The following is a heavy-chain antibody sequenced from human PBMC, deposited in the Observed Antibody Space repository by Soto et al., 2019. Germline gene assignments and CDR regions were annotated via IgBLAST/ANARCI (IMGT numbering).Heavy chain of an antibody. D-gene: IGHD2-15*01. V-gene: IGHV4-34*01. Sequence: SETLSLTCAVYGGSFSGYYWSWIRQPPGKGLEWIGEINHSGSTNYNPSLKSRVTISVDTSKNQFSLKLSSVTAADTAVYYCAQTGMVTDQNFDYWGQGTPVTVS. J-gene: IGHJ4*02. CDR1: GGSFSGYY. CDR3: AQTGMVTDQNFDY. CDR2: INHSGST.